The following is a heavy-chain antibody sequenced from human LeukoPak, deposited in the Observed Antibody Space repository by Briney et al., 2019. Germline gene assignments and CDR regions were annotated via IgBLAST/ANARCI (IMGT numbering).Heavy chain of an antibody. Sequence: SQTLSLTCTVSGGSISSGGYYWSWIRQPPGKGLEWIGYIYHSGSTYYNPSLKSRVTISVDTSKNQFSLKLSSVTAADTAVYYCASGGYDFWSGYFDYWGQGTLVTVSS. J-gene: IGHJ4*02. CDR2: IYHSGST. CDR3: ASGGYDFWSGYFDY. CDR1: GGSISSGGYY. D-gene: IGHD3-3*01. V-gene: IGHV4-30-2*02.